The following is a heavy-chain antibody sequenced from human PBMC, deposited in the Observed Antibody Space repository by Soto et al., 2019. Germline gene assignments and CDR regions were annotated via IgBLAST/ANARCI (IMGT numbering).Heavy chain of an antibody. D-gene: IGHD4-17*01. CDR1: GGSISSSSYY. CDR2: IYYSGST. CDR3: ARHLPTTVVTNYWYFDL. Sequence: QLQLQESGPGLVKPSETLSLTCTVSGGSISSSSYYWGWIRQPPGKGLEWIGSIYYSGSTYYNPSLKSRVTISVDTSKNQFSLKLSSVTAADTAVYYCARHLPTTVVTNYWYFDLWGRGTLVTVSS. J-gene: IGHJ2*01. V-gene: IGHV4-39*01.